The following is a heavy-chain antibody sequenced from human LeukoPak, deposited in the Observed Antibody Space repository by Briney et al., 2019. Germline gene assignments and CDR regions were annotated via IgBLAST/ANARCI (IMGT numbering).Heavy chain of an antibody. J-gene: IGHJ4*02. CDR1: GGSISSGGYY. CDR3: ARGGPYSGSYFDY. D-gene: IGHD1-26*01. Sequence: SETLSLTCTVSGGSISSGGYYWSWIRQHPGKGLEWIGYIYYGGGTYYNPSLKSRVTISVDTSKNQFSLKLSSVTAADTAVYYCARGGPYSGSYFDYWGQGTLVTVSS. V-gene: IGHV4-31*03. CDR2: IYYGGGT.